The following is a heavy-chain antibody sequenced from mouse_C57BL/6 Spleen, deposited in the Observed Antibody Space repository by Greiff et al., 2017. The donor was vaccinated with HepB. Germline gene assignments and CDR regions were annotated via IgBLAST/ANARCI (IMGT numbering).Heavy chain of an antibody. CDR3: ARKSTYAMDY. D-gene: IGHD1-3*01. CDR2: IDPSDSYT. CDR1: GYTFTSYW. Sequence: QVQLQQPGAELVKPGASVKLSCKASGYTFTSYWMQWVKQRPGQGLEWIGEIDPSDSYTNYNQKFKGKATLIVDTSSSTAYMQLSSLTSEDSAVYYCARKSTYAMDYWGQGTSVTVSS. J-gene: IGHJ4*01. V-gene: IGHV1-50*01.